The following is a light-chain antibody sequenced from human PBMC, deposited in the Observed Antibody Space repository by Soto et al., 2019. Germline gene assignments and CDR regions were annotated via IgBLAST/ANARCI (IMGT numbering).Light chain of an antibody. J-gene: IGKJ4*01. CDR2: GAS. V-gene: IGKV3-11*01. Sequence: EIVLTQSPGTLSLSPGERATLSCRASPSVSNNYLAWYQQKPGQAPRLLIYGASNRATGIPARFSGSGSGTDFTLNISSLEPEHFAVYYCQQRSNWPPSLTFGGGTKVDIK. CDR1: PSVSNNY. CDR3: QQRSNWPPSLT.